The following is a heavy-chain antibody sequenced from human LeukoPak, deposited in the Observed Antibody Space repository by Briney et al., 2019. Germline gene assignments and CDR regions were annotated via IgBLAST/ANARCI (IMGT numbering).Heavy chain of an antibody. CDR1: GFTFSSYA. CDR2: ISSNGGST. CDR3: ARQSSRYCSSTSCYIFDY. Sequence: PGGSLRLCCAASGFTFSSYAMHWVRQASGKGLEYVSAISSNGGSTYYANSVKGRFTISRDNSKNTLYLQMGSLRAEDMAVYYCARQSSRYCSSTSCYIFDYWGQGTLVTVSS. D-gene: IGHD2-2*02. J-gene: IGHJ4*02. V-gene: IGHV3-64*01.